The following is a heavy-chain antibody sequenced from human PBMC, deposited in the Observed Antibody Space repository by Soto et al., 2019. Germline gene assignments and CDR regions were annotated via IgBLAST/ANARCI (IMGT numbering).Heavy chain of an antibody. CDR2: IVVGSGST. J-gene: IGHJ5*02. CDR3: AAGFHVPTYGGNSDWFDP. CDR1: GFTFTSSA. Sequence: QMQLVQSGPEVKKPGTSVKVSCKASGFTFTSSAVQWVRQARGQRLEWIGWIVVGSGSTNYAQKFQERVTITRDMSTSTAYMELSSLRSEDTAVYYCAAGFHVPTYGGNSDWFDPWGQGTLVTVSS. D-gene: IGHD4-17*01. V-gene: IGHV1-58*01.